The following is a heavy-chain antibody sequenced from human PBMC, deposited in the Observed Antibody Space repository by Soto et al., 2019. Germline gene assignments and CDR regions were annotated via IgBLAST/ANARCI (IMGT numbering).Heavy chain of an antibody. Sequence: VQLVESGGGLVQPGGSLRLACAASGFTFSIYWMHWVRQAPGKGLVWISRIIRDGSSTNYADSVKGRFTISRDNAKNMLYLEINSLRADDTAVYFCGRGGSGIYGMDIWGQGTTVIVSS. CDR2: IIRDGSST. V-gene: IGHV3-74*01. CDR3: GRGGSGIYGMDI. CDR1: GFTFSIYW. D-gene: IGHD6-13*01. J-gene: IGHJ6*02.